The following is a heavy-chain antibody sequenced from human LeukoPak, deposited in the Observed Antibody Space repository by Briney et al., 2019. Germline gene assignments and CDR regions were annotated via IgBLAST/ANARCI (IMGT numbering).Heavy chain of an antibody. CDR1: GGTFSSYA. CDR3: VLSGYYDREGPFDY. CDR2: IIPIFGTA. D-gene: IGHD3-22*01. J-gene: IGHJ4*02. Sequence: ASVKVSCKASGGTFSSYAISWVRQAPGQGLEWMGGIIPIFGTANNAQKFQGRVAITTDESTSTAYMELSSLRSEDTAVYYCVLSGYYDREGPFDYWGQGTLVTVSS. V-gene: IGHV1-69*05.